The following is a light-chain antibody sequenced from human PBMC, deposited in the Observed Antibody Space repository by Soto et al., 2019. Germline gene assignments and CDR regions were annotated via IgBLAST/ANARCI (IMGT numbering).Light chain of an antibody. Sequence: DFVMTQSPLSLPVTPGEPASISCRSSQSLLHSNGYNYLDWYLQKPGQSPQLLIYLGSNRASGVPDRFSGSGSGTDFTLKISRVEAGDVGVYYCMQALQTPRMFGQGTKVEIK. CDR1: QSLLHSNGYNY. J-gene: IGKJ1*01. V-gene: IGKV2-28*01. CDR3: MQALQTPRM. CDR2: LGS.